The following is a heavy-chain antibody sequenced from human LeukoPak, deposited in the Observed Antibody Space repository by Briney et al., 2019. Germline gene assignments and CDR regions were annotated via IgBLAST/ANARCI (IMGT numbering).Heavy chain of an antibody. CDR2: ISGSGGAT. CDR1: GFTFSSYA. J-gene: IGHJ4*02. Sequence: GGSLRLSCAASGFTFSSYAMSWVRQAPGRGLEWVSTISGSGGATYYADSVKGRFTISSDNSKNTLYLQMNSLRAEDTAVYYCAKDRPIFKDWGQGTQVTVSS. CDR3: AKDRPIFKD. V-gene: IGHV3-23*01.